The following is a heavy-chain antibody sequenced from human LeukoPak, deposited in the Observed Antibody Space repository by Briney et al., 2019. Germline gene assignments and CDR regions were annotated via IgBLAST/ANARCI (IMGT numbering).Heavy chain of an antibody. J-gene: IGHJ4*02. CDR3: ARGTLKAAATDFDY. V-gene: IGHV3-20*04. D-gene: IGHD6-13*01. Sequence: GGSLRLSCAASGFTFDVYGMSWVRQAPGKGLEWVCGINWNGGSTGDADSVKGRFTISRDNAKNSLYLQMNSLRAEDTALYYCARGTLKAAATDFDYWGQGTLVTVSS. CDR2: INWNGGST. CDR1: GFTFDVYG.